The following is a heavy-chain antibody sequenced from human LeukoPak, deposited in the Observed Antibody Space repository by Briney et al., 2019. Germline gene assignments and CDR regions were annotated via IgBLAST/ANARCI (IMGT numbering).Heavy chain of an antibody. Sequence: ASVEVSCKASGYTFTGYYMHWVRQAPGQGLEWMGWINPNSGGTNYAQKFQGRVTMTRDTSISTAYMELSRLRSDDTAVYYCARDRRGITMIAVVNGMDVWGQGTTVTVSS. CDR2: INPNSGGT. CDR1: GYTFTGYY. V-gene: IGHV1-2*02. CDR3: ARDRRGITMIAVVNGMDV. J-gene: IGHJ6*02. D-gene: IGHD3-22*01.